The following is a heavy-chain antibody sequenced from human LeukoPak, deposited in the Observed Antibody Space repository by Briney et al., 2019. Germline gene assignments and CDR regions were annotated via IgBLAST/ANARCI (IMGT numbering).Heavy chain of an antibody. J-gene: IGHJ6*03. CDR2: INSDGSST. V-gene: IGHV3-74*01. D-gene: IGHD1-26*01. Sequence: QAGGSLRLSCAASGFTFSSYWMHWVRQAPGKGLVWVSRINSDGSSTNYADSVKGRFTISRDNAKNTLYLQMNSLRAEDTALYFCARDPYSGNYGNYYYYYMDVWGKGTTVTISS. CDR1: GFTFSSYW. CDR3: ARDPYSGNYGNYYYYYMDV.